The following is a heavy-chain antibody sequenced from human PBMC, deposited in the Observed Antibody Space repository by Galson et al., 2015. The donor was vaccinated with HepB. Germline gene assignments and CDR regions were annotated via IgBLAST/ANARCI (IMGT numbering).Heavy chain of an antibody. V-gene: IGHV3-23*01. J-gene: IGHJ4*02. CDR2: ISGSGGST. D-gene: IGHD2-8*01. Sequence: SLRLSCAASGFTFSSYAMSWVRQAPGKGLERVSAISGSGGSTYYADSVKGRFTISRDNSKNTLYLQMNSLRAEYTAVYYCAKDANEWCMLSFNYWGQGTLVTVSS. CDR3: AKDANEWCMLSFNY. CDR1: GFTFSSYA.